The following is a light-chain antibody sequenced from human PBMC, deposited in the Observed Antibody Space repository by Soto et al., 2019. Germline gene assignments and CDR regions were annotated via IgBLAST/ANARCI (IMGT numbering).Light chain of an antibody. V-gene: IGKV1-12*01. CDR2: TVS. J-gene: IGKJ2*01. CDR3: QQYGSSPPKYT. Sequence: DIHMTQSPSSVSASVGDRVTITCRASQGISSWLAWYQQKPGKAPKLLIYTVSSLQSGVPSRFSGSGSGTDFTLTISRLEPEDFAVYYCQQYGSSPPKYTFGQGTKLEIK. CDR1: QGISSW.